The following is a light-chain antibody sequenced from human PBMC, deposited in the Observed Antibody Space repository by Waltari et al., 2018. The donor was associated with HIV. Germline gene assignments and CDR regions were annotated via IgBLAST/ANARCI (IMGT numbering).Light chain of an antibody. CDR1: SRDVGASNY. V-gene: IGLV2-11*01. J-gene: IGLJ2*01. CDR3: CSYAGGYTFA. Sequence: QSALTQPRSVSGSPGQSVTISCTGTSRDVGASNYLSWYQPYPGKAPKLMIYDVNKRPSGVPDRFSGSKSGNTASLSISGLQPEDESDYYCCSYAGGYTFAFGGGTTVTVL. CDR2: DVN.